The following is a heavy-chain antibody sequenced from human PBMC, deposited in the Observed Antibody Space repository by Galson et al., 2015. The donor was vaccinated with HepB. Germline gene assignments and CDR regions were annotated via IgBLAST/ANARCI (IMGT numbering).Heavy chain of an antibody. CDR3: ARDASSWSRDY. CDR1: GFTFKSYS. CDR2: ISSGNNI. D-gene: IGHD2/OR15-2a*01. J-gene: IGHJ4*02. V-gene: IGHV3-21*01. Sequence: SLRLSCAVSGFTFKSYSMSWVRQAPGKGLEWVSSISSGNNIYYADSVKGRFTISRDNTKNSLYLQMNSLSTEDTALYYCARDASSWSRDYWGQGTLVTVSS.